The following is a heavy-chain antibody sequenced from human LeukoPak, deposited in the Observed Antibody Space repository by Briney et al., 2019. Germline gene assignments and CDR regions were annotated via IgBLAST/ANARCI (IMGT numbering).Heavy chain of an antibody. Sequence: SETLSLTCAVYGGSFSGYYWSWIRQPPGKGLEWIGEINHSGSTNYNPSLKSRVTISVDTSKNQFSLKLSSVTAADTAVYYCARHGDGESGSYYPLGYWGQGTLVTVSS. J-gene: IGHJ4*02. D-gene: IGHD1-26*01. V-gene: IGHV4-34*01. CDR3: ARHGDGESGSYYPLGY. CDR2: INHSGST. CDR1: GGSFSGYY.